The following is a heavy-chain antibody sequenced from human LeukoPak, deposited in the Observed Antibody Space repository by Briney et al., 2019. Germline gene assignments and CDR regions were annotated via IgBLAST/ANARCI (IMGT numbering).Heavy chain of an antibody. V-gene: IGHV3-21*03. CDR2: ISSSSSYI. D-gene: IGHD3-9*01. CDR1: GFTFSDYT. Sequence: GGSLRLSCAASGFTFSDYTMNWVRQAPGKGLEWVSSISSSSSYIYYADSVKGRFTISRDNAKNSLYLQMNSLKTGDTGVYYCTTALNFDILTGLYQPIAAFDVWGQGTLVTVSS. CDR3: TTALNFDILTGLYQPIAAFDV. J-gene: IGHJ3*01.